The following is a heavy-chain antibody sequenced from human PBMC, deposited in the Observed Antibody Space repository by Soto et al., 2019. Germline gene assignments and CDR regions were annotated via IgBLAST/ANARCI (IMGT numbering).Heavy chain of an antibody. V-gene: IGHV4-30-4*01. CDR3: ARDLIVFDTTGFHF. CDR1: GDPIGSGDFY. CDR2: IHHSGTT. Sequence: QVLLQESGPGLVKASQTLSLDCTVSGDPIGSGDFYWTWIRQTPERGLEWIGNIHHSGTTSYNPSRGSRLSISMDTTRNVFSLSLTSVTVADTAVYFCARDLIVFDTTGFHFWCRGILVSVAS. D-gene: IGHD3-9*01. J-gene: IGHJ4*01.